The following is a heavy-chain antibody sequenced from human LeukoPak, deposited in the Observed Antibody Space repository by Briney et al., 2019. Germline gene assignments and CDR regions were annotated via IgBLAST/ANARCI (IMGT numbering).Heavy chain of an antibody. CDR3: ARDHKDYYDSSGYPYFDY. D-gene: IGHD3-22*01. CDR1: GYTFTSYG. V-gene: IGHV1-18*01. Sequence: ASVKVSCKASGYTFTSYGISWVRQAPGQGLEWMGWISAYNGNTNYAQKLQGRVTMTTDTSTSTAYMELRSLRSDDTAVYYCARDHKDYYDSSGYPYFDYWGQGTLVTVSS. J-gene: IGHJ4*02. CDR2: ISAYNGNT.